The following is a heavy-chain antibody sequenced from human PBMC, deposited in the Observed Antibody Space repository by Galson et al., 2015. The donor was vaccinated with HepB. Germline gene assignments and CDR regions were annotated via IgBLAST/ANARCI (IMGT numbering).Heavy chain of an antibody. D-gene: IGHD3-10*01. Sequence: SLRLSCAVSGFTVSDYYMTWIRQAPGKGLEWVSYINSGGSIYYDAASVRGRFTNSSDNAKNSLYLQMNSLRAEDTAVYCCARDRGSVDDYYYYGMDVWGQRTTVTVSS. CDR3: ARDRGSVDDYYYYGMDV. CDR1: GFTVSDYY. V-gene: IGHV3-11*01. J-gene: IGHJ6*02. CDR2: INSGGSIY.